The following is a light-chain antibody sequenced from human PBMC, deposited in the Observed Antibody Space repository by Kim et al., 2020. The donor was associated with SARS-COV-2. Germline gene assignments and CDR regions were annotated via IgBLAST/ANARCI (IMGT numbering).Light chain of an antibody. CDR3: QQYGSSPYT. V-gene: IGKV3-20*01. Sequence: LAPVGRATHTCRASQSVSSSYLAWYQQKPGQAPRLLIYGASSRATGIPDRFSGSGSGTDFTLTISRLEPEDFAVYYCQQYGSSPYTFGQGTKLEIK. J-gene: IGKJ2*01. CDR2: GAS. CDR1: QSVSSSY.